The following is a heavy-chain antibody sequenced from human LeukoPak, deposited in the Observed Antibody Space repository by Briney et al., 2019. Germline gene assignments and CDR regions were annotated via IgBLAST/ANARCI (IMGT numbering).Heavy chain of an antibody. CDR2: IYYTGSA. CDR3: ARLLQCADFDMDV. J-gene: IGHJ6*02. Sequence: SETLSLTCTVSGGSISNFYWSWLRQPPGKGLEWLGYIYYTGSATYNPSLKSRVTISVDTSKNQFSLKLSSVTAADTAVYFCARLLQCADFDMDVWGQGTTVTVSS. CDR1: GGSISNFY. V-gene: IGHV4-59*01.